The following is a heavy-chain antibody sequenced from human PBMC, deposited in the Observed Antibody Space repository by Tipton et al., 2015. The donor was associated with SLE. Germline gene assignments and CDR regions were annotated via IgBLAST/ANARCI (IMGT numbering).Heavy chain of an antibody. Sequence: SGGSISSGDFHWSWIRQFPGKGLEWIGYIYNDGASYYNPSLHSRMTLSLDTSANQFSLNLRSVTAADTAFYYCARLQGYCPGGSSEVDCNWFDPWGQGTLVTVSS. D-gene: IGHD2-8*02. CDR3: ARLQGYCPGGSSEVDCNWFDP. V-gene: IGHV4-31*02. J-gene: IGHJ5*02. CDR2: IYNDGAS. CDR1: GGSISSGDFH.